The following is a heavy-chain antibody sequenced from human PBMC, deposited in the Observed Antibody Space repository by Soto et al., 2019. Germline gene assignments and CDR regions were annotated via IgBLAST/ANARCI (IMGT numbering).Heavy chain of an antibody. J-gene: IGHJ4*02. CDR1: GYTFTSYY. CDR2: IDPSGGST. CDR3: ARDLARQNNF. Sequence: ASVKVSCKASGYTFTSYYMHWVRQAPGQGLEWMGVIDPSGGSTSYTQKFQGRVTMTRDTSTSTVYMELSSLRSEDTAVYYCARDLARQNNFWGQGNLVTVSS. V-gene: IGHV1-46*01.